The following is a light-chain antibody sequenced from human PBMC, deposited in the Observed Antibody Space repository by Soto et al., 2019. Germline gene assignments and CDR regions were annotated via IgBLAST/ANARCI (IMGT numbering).Light chain of an antibody. J-gene: IGKJ1*01. CDR2: KAS. V-gene: IGKV1-5*03. CDR3: QHYNSYSEA. Sequence: DIQMTQSPSTLSASVGDRVTITCRASQSISSWLAWYQQKPGKAPKLLIYKASSLESGVPSRFGGSGSGTDFSLTISSLQPEDFSTYYCQHYNSYSEAFGQGTKWIS. CDR1: QSISSW.